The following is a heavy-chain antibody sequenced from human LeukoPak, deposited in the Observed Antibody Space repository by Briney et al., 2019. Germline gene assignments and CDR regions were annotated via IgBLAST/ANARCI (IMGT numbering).Heavy chain of an antibody. D-gene: IGHD5-18*01. J-gene: IGHJ2*01. CDR3: ARESDTAMVNWYFDL. Sequence: SETLSLTCTVSGGSISPYYWSWIRQPPGKGLEWLGYIYYSGNTEYKPSLKSRVTMSVDTSKNQFSLKLSSVTAADTAVYYCARESDTAMVNWYFDLWGRGTLVTVSS. V-gene: IGHV4-59*12. CDR2: IYYSGNT. CDR1: GGSISPYY.